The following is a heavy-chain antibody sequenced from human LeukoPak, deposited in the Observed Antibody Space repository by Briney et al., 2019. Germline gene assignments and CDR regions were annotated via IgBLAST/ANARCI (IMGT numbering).Heavy chain of an antibody. D-gene: IGHD3-9*01. V-gene: IGHV4-4*02. CDR1: GGSISSSNW. J-gene: IGHJ6*03. Sequence: SGTLSLTCAVSGGSISSSNWWSWVRQPPGKGLEWIGEIYHSGSTNYNPSLKSRVTISVDKSKNQFSLKLSSVTAADTAVYYCARGRILTGYYKRYYYYYMDVWGKGTTVTVSS. CDR2: IYHSGST. CDR3: ARGRILTGYYKRYYYYYMDV.